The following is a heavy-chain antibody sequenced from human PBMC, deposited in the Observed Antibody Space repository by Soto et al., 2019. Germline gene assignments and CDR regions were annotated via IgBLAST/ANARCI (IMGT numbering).Heavy chain of an antibody. J-gene: IGHJ4*02. D-gene: IGHD2-15*01. V-gene: IGHV1-69*01. Sequence: QVQLVQSGAEVKKPGSSVKVSCKASGGTFSSYAISWVRQAPGQGHEWMGGIIPIFGTANYAQKFQGRVQITAEQSTSTAYMELSSLRSEETAVYYCARGYCSGCSCYSMPDYWGQGTLVTVSS. CDR2: IIPIFGTA. CDR1: GGTFSSYA. CDR3: ARGYCSGCSCYSMPDY.